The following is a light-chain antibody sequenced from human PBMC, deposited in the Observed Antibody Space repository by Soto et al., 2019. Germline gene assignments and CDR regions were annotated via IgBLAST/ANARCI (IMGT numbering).Light chain of an antibody. CDR2: DVS. CDR3: KSFTTGSTYV. V-gene: IGLV2-14*01. Sequence: QSVLTQPASVSGSPGQSIAISCIGTSSDIGSYNYVSWYQQHPGKAPKLMIYDVSNRPSGVSDRFSGSKSGNTASLTISGLQAEDEADYYCKSFTTGSTYVFGTGTKVTVL. CDR1: SSDIGSYNY. J-gene: IGLJ1*01.